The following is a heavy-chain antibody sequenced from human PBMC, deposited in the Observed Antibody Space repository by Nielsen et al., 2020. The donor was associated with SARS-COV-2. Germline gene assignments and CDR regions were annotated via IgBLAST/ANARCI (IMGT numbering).Heavy chain of an antibody. CDR1: GFTFSSYS. V-gene: IGHV4-34*01. CDR2: INHSGST. Sequence: ESLKISCAASGFTFSSYSMNWIRQPPGKGLEWIGEINHSGSTNYNPSLKSRVTISVDTSKNQFSLKLSSVTAADTAVYYCARARAGVATSEFDYWGQGTLVTVSS. CDR3: ARARAGVATSEFDY. J-gene: IGHJ4*02. D-gene: IGHD5-12*01.